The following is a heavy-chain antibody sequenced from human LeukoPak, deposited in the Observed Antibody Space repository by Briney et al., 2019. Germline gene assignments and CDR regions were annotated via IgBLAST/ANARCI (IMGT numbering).Heavy chain of an antibody. Sequence: VASVKVSCKASGYTFTGYYMHWVRQAPGQGLEWMGWINPNSGGTNYAQKFQGRVTMTRDTSISTAYMELSRLRSDDTAVYYCASPSYDSSGYYSDWGQGTLVTVSS. CDR1: GYTFTGYY. J-gene: IGHJ4*02. CDR3: ASPSYDSSGYYSD. V-gene: IGHV1-2*02. CDR2: INPNSGGT. D-gene: IGHD3-22*01.